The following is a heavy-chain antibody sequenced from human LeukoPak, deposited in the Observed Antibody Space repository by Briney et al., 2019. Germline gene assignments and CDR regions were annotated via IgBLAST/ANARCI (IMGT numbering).Heavy chain of an antibody. CDR1: GFSFSDFY. D-gene: IGHD4-17*01. V-gene: IGHV3-11*01. J-gene: IGHJ4*02. CDR2: ITDSGSTN. Sequence: GGSLRLSCAASGFSFSDFYMNWIRQAPGKGLEWVSYITDSGSTNYYADSVKGRFTISRDNAKNSLYVQMNSLRAEDTAVYYCARETSYGDYTYLDYWGQGTLVTVSS. CDR3: ARETSYGDYTYLDY.